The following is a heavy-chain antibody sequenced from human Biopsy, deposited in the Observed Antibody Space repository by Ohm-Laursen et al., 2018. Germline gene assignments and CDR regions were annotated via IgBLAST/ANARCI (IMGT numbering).Heavy chain of an antibody. CDR2: VYTSGST. V-gene: IGHV4-4*07. D-gene: IGHD4-23*01. J-gene: IGHJ4*02. Sequence: DTLSLTCTVSGDSIGSYSWSWIRQAAGEGLEWIGRVYTSGSTNYNPSLESRVTMSIDTSKNQFSLRLTSVTAADTAVYYCAKGGGVGGALDYWGQGTLVTVSS. CDR1: GDSIGSYS. CDR3: AKGGGVGGALDY.